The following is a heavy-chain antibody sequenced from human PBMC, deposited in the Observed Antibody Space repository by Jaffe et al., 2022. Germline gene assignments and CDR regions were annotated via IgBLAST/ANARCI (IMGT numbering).Heavy chain of an antibody. CDR1: GFTFSSYG. V-gene: IGHV3-30*18. J-gene: IGHJ4*02. D-gene: IGHD2-15*01. Sequence: QVQLVESGGGVVQPGRSLRLSCAASGFTFSSYGMHWVRQAPGKGLEWVAVISYDGSNKYYADSVKGRFTISRDNSKNTLYLQMNSLRAEDTAVYYCAKDTPRDYWGQGTLVTVSS. CDR2: ISYDGSNK. CDR3: AKDTPRDY.